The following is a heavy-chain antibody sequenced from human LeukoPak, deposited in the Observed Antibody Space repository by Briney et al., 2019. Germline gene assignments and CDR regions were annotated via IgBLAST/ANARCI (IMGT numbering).Heavy chain of an antibody. J-gene: IGHJ6*02. Sequence: STIYYADSVKGRFTISRDNAKNSLYLQMNSLRAEDTAVYYCARKAPPYYYDSSGTPGMDVWGQGTTVTVSS. CDR3: ARKAPPYYYDSSGTPGMDV. D-gene: IGHD3-22*01. V-gene: IGHV3-11*01. CDR2: STI.